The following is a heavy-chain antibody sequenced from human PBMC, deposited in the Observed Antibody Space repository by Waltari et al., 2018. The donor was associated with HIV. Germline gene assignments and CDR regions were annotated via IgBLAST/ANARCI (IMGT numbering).Heavy chain of an antibody. CDR2: ISYDGRNK. Sequence: QVQLVESGGGVVQPGGSLRLSCAASGFPFSSEAMHWVRQAPGKGLEWVAAISYDGRNKYYADSVKGRFTVSRDNSKNTLYVEMSSLSPEDTAVYFCARDGAPPQYWGQGTLVTVSS. J-gene: IGHJ4*02. CDR3: ARDGAPPQY. V-gene: IGHV3-30*04. CDR1: GFPFSSEA.